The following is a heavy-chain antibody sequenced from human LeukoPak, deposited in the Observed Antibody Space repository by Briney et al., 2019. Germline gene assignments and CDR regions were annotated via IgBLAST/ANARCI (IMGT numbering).Heavy chain of an antibody. J-gene: IGHJ4*02. V-gene: IGHV3-13*01. CDR2: IGTAGDT. D-gene: IGHD1-1*01. CDR1: GFTFSDYD. Sequence: PGGSLRLSCPASGFTFSDYDMHWVRQPTGKGLEWVAAIGTAGDTYYTGSVKGRFTISRENAKNSLYLQMNSLRAGDTAVYYCARVAKERVGGVYYFDYWGQGTLVTVSS. CDR3: ARVAKERVGGVYYFDY.